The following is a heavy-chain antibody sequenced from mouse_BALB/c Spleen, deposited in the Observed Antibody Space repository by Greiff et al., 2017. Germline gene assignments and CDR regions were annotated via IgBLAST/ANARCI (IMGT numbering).Heavy chain of an antibody. J-gene: IGHJ4*01. CDR3: VDDDGGYYAMDY. Sequence: EVQLQESGAELVKPGASVKLSCTASGFNIKDTYMHWVKQRPEQGLEWIGRIDPANGNTKYDPKFQGKATITADTSSNTAYLQLSSLTSEDTAVYYCVDDDGGYYAMDYWGQGTSVTVSS. CDR2: IDPANGNT. CDR1: GFNIKDTY. V-gene: IGHV14-3*02. D-gene: IGHD2-12*01.